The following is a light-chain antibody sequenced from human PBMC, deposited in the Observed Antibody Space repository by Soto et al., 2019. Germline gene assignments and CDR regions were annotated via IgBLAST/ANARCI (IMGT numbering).Light chain of an antibody. Sequence: DIVMTQTPLSLSVTPGQPASISCTSSQRLLHSDGQTYLFWYLQKPGQPPQLLIYEVSNRFSGVPDRFSGSGSGTDCTLTLSRVEAEDVGVYYCMHSIQTPYTFGQGTKLEIK. V-gene: IGKV2D-29*01. CDR1: QRLLHSDGQTY. J-gene: IGKJ2*01. CDR3: MHSIQTPYT. CDR2: EVS.